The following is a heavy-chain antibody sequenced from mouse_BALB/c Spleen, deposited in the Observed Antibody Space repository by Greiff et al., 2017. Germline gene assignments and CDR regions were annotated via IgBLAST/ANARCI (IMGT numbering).Heavy chain of an antibody. J-gene: IGHJ4*01. CDR3: ASGRRGYYYAMDY. D-gene: IGHD3-3*01. CDR2: IWSGGST. CDR1: GFSLTSYG. V-gene: IGHV2-4-1*01. Sequence: QVQLQQSGPGLVQPSQSLSITCTVSGFSLTSYGVHWVRQSPGKGLEWLGVIWSGGSTDYNAAFISRLSISKDNSKSQVFFKMNSLQADDTAIYYCASGRRGYYYAMDYWGQGTSVTVAS.